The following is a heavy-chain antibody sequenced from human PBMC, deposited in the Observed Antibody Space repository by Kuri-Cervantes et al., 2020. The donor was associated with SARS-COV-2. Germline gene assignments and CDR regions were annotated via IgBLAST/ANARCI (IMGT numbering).Heavy chain of an antibody. J-gene: IGHJ6*03. CDR3: ATTHGDRVRYYYYYMDV. V-gene: IGHV3-7*01. D-gene: IGHD4-17*01. Sequence: GESLKISCTASRFINSCDRMNWVRQAPGRGLNWVANIKQDGSEKYYVDSVKGRFTISRDNAKNSLYLQMNSLRAEDTAVYYCATTHGDRVRYYYYYMDVWGKGTTVTVSS. CDR2: IKQDGSEK. CDR1: RFINSCDR.